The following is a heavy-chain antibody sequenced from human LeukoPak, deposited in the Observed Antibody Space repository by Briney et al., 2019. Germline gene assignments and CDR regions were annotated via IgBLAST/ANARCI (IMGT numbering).Heavy chain of an antibody. J-gene: IGHJ6*03. CDR1: GFTLSSYA. V-gene: IGHV3-23*01. Sequence: GGSLRLSCAASGFTLSSYAMSWVRQAPGKGLEWVSGISGSGGSTYYADSVKGRFTISRDNSKNTLYLQMNSLRAEDTAVYYCARASDYSNYYYYMDVWGKGTTVTASS. D-gene: IGHD4-11*01. CDR2: ISGSGGST. CDR3: ARASDYSNYYYYMDV.